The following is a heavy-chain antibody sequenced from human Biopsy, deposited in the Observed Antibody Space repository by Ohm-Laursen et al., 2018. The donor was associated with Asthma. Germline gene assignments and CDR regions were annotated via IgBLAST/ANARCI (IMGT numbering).Heavy chain of an antibody. Sequence: TLSLTCPVSGGSISSGVYYWSWIRQLPVKGLEWIGYIYYSGSTYYNPSLKSRVSISLDTSKNQFSLSLTSVTAADTAVYYCARTTYGDDGFDPWGQGTLVTVSS. D-gene: IGHD4-17*01. CDR3: ARTTYGDDGFDP. J-gene: IGHJ5*02. V-gene: IGHV4-31*03. CDR2: IYYSGST. CDR1: GGSISSGVYY.